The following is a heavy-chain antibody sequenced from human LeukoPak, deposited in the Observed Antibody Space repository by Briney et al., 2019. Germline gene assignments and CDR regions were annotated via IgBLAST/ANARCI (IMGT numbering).Heavy chain of an antibody. V-gene: IGHV3-66*01. CDR3: ARAYDSSAYYYGAFDY. CDR1: GFTVSSNY. CDR2: IYDGGGT. D-gene: IGHD3-22*01. J-gene: IGHJ4*02. Sequence: PGGSLRLSCAASGFTVSSNYMSWVRQAPGKGLEWVSVIYDGGGTFYADSVKGRFTISRDNSKNTLYLQMNSLRAEDTAVYYCARAYDSSAYYYGAFDYWGQGTLVTVSS.